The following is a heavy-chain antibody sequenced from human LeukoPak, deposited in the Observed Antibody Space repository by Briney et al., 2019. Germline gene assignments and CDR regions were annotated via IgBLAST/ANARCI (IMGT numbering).Heavy chain of an antibody. Sequence: GGSLRLSCATSGFTFSRYWMSWVRQAPGKGLEWVANIKKEGSAKYYVDSVKGRFTISRDNAKNSLYLQMNSLRAEDTAVYYCSRGGSYDLDYWGQGTLVTVSS. CDR1: GFTFSRYW. V-gene: IGHV3-7*01. CDR2: IKKEGSAK. D-gene: IGHD1-26*01. J-gene: IGHJ4*02. CDR3: SRGGSYDLDY.